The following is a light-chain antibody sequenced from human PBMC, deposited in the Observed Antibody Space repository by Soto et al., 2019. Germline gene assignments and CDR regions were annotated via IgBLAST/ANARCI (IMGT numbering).Light chain of an antibody. CDR1: QSVNTY. CDR2: TAS. Sequence: DIQMTQSPSSLSASVGDRVTITCRASQSVNTYLNWYQQKPGTAPKLLIYTASTLQSGVPPRFSGSGSGTDFTLTISSLQPEDFATYYCQQYYSYPLTFGGGTKVEIK. CDR3: QQYYSYPLT. J-gene: IGKJ4*01. V-gene: IGKV1-39*01.